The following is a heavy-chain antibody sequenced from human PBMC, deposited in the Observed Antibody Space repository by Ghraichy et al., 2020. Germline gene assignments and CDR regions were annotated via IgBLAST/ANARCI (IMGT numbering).Heavy chain of an antibody. Sequence: SETLSLTCTVSGGSISSYYWSWIRQPPGKGLEWIGYIYYSGSTNYNPSLKSRVTISVDTSKNQFSLKLSSVTAADTAVYYCARENSGSGNAFDIWGQGTMVTVSS. V-gene: IGHV4-59*01. CDR2: IYYSGST. J-gene: IGHJ3*02. CDR3: ARENSGSGNAFDI. CDR1: GGSISSYY. D-gene: IGHD3-22*01.